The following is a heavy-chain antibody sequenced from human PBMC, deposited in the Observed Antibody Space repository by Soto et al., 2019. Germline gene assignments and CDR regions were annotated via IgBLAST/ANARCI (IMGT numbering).Heavy chain of an antibody. D-gene: IGHD2-15*01. CDR2: ISYDGSNK. Sequence: GGSLRLSCAASGFTFSSYAMHWVRQAPGKGLEWVAVISYDGSNKYYADSVKGRFTISRDNSKNTLYLQMNSLRAEDTAVYYCARDSGGCSGGSCYFILDYWGQGTLVTVSS. CDR3: ARDSGGCSGGSCYFILDY. CDR1: GFTFSSYA. J-gene: IGHJ4*02. V-gene: IGHV3-30-3*01.